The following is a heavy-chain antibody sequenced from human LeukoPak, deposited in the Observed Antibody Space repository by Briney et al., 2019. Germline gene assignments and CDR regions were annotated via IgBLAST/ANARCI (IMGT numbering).Heavy chain of an antibody. J-gene: IGHJ4*02. CDR2: IYPGDSDT. Sequence: PGESLKIACQGSEYSFTNYWIAWVRQMPGKGLEWMGIIYPGDSDTRYSPSFQGQVIISADKSISTAYLQWSSLKASDTAMYYCVRHRSSWSEFDYWGQGTLVTVSS. V-gene: IGHV5-51*01. CDR3: VRHRSSWSEFDY. CDR1: EYSFTNYW. D-gene: IGHD6-13*01.